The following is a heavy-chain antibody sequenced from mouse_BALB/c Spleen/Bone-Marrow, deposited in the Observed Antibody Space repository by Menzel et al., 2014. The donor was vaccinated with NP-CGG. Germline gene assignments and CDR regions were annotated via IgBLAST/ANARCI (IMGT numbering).Heavy chain of an antibody. V-gene: IGHV4-1*02. CDR2: INPESNTI. J-gene: IGHJ3*01. CDR3: ARLGYYGWFAY. D-gene: IGHD2-3*01. Sequence: EVKLQESGGGLVQPGGPLKLSCAASGFDFSRYWMCWVRQVPGKGLQWIGEINPESNTINYTPSLKDKFIISRDNAKNTLYLQMSKVRSEDTALYCCARLGYYGWFAYWGQGTLVTVSA. CDR1: GFDFSRYW.